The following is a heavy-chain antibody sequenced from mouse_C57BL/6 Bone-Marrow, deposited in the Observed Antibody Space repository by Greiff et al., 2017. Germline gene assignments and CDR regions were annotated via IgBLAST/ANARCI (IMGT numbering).Heavy chain of an antibody. CDR3: ARHEEADYAMDY. V-gene: IGHV2-6-1*01. CDR1: GFSLTSYG. CDR2: IWSDGST. J-gene: IGHJ4*01. Sequence: VQLQESGPGLVAPSQSLSITCTVSGFSLTSYGVHWVRQTPGKGLEWLVVIWSDGSTNYNSALKYRLSISKDNSKSQVFLKMNRLQTDDTAMYYCARHEEADYAMDYWGQGTSVTVSS.